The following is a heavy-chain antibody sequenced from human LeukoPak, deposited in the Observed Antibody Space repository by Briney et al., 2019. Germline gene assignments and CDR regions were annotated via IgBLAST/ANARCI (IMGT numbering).Heavy chain of an antibody. J-gene: IGHJ4*02. CDR2: ISYSGNA. V-gene: IGHV4-39*01. D-gene: IGHD4-11*01. CDR3: ARNLGQTWGTVTTDLWYFDH. Sequence: SETLSLTCTVSGASIITTNYYWGWIRQPPGKGLEWIGSISYSGNAYYNPSLRSRLSISMGASKNQFSLKVRSVTAADTAVYYCARNLGQTWGTVTTDLWYFDHWGQGTLVPVSS. CDR1: GASIITTNYY.